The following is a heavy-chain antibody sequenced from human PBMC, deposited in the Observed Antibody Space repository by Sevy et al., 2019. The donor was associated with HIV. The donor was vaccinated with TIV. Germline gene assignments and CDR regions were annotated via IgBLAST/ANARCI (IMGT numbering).Heavy chain of an antibody. V-gene: IGHV1-69*13. CDR1: GGTFSSYA. J-gene: IGHJ4*01. CDR3: ARGYYDSSGYYRYYFDY. Sequence: ASVKVSCKASGGTFSSYAISWVRQAPGQGLEWMGGIIPIFGKANYAQKFQGRVTITADESTSTAYMELSSLRSEDTAVYYCARGYYDSSGYYRYYFDYWGHGTLVTVSS. CDR2: IIPIFGKA. D-gene: IGHD3-22*01.